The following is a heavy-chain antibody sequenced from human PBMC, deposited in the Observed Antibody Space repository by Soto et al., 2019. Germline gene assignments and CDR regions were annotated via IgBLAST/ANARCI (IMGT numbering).Heavy chain of an antibody. CDR2: IYSDGST. J-gene: IGHJ4*02. CDR3: ARMRAAGTFDY. Sequence: SETLSLTCTDSGGSIIGYYWSCIRQPAGKGLEWIGRIYSDGSTNYNPSLKSRVTMSVDTSKNQFSLKLTSMTAADTAMYYCARMRAAGTFDYWGQGTLVTVSS. CDR1: GGSIIGYY. D-gene: IGHD6-13*01. V-gene: IGHV4-4*07.